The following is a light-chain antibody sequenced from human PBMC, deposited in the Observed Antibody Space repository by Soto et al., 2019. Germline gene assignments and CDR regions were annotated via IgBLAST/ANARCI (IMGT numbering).Light chain of an antibody. CDR3: ASYTNGRTVV. CDR1: RSDVGGSNS. V-gene: IGLV2-14*01. CDR2: DVR. J-gene: IGLJ2*01. Sequence: QSALTQPVSVSGSPGQSITISCTETRSDVGGSNSVSWYQQRPGNAPRLIIYDVRHRPSGVSTRFSGSKSGNTASLTISGLQAEDESTYYCASYTNGRTVVFGGGTKLTVL.